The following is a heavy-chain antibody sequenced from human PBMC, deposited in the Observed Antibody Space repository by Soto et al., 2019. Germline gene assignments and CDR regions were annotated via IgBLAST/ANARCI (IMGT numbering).Heavy chain of an antibody. J-gene: IGHJ4*02. CDR1: GFTFSTYA. CDR3: AKDSGRFGELVDF. Sequence: QVQLVESGGGVVQPGRSLRLSCAASGFTFSTYAMHWVRQAPGQGLEWVAVISYDESKTYYAESVKGRLSISRDSSKNTLFLRMSSLREEDTAVYYCAKDSGRFGELVDFWGQGTLVTVSS. D-gene: IGHD3-10*01. CDR2: ISYDESKT. V-gene: IGHV3-30*18.